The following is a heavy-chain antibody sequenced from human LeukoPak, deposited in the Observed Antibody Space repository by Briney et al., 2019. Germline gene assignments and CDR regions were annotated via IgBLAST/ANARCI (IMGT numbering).Heavy chain of an antibody. J-gene: IGHJ4*02. Sequence: GGSLRLSCAASGFTFSSYAMSWVRQAPGKGLEWVSVIYSGVTTYYTDSVKGRFTISSDNSKNTVYLQMNSLRAEDTGIYYCARDGGYSNGYGFDFWGQGTLVTVSS. D-gene: IGHD5-18*01. CDR3: ARDGGYSNGYGFDF. CDR2: IYSGVTT. V-gene: IGHV3-66*01. CDR1: GFTFSSYA.